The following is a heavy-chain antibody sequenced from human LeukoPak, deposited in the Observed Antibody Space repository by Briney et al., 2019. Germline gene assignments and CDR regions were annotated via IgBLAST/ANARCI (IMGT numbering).Heavy chain of an antibody. D-gene: IGHD3-16*01. CDR2: ISSDGGST. CDR3: AKGAYCYYMDV. J-gene: IGHJ6*03. CDR1: GFTFSGYA. Sequence: GGSLRLSCAASGFTFSGYAMCWVRQAPGKGLEYVSAISSDGGSTYYADSVKGRFTISRDNSKNTLYLQMGSLRVEDMAVYYCAKGAYCYYMDVWGKGTTVTVSS. V-gene: IGHV3-64*02.